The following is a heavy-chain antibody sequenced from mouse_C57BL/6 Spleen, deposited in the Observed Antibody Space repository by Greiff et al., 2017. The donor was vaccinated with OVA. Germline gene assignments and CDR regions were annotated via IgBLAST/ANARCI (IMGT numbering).Heavy chain of an antibody. D-gene: IGHD4-1*01. CDR3: ARDLGGDY. Sequence: VQLQQPGAELVRPGSSVKLSCKASGYTFTSYWMDWVKQRPGQGLEWIGNIYPSDSETHYNQKFKDKATLTVDKSSSTAYMQLSSLTSEDSAVYYCARDLGGDYWGQGTTLTVSS. J-gene: IGHJ2*01. V-gene: IGHV1-61*01. CDR2: IYPSDSET. CDR1: GYTFTSYW.